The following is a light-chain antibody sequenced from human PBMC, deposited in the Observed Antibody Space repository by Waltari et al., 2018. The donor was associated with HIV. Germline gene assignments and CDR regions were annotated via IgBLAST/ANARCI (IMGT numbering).Light chain of an antibody. CDR2: AAS. V-gene: IGKV1-27*01. Sequence: DVQMTQSPSSLSASVGDRVAITCRASQGIGTDVAWYQQKPGKVPKLLIYAASTLQSGVPSRFSGGGSGTDFILTITNLQTEDFSFYYCQRYDRAPYTFGPGTRLELK. CDR1: QGIGTD. CDR3: QRYDRAPYT. J-gene: IGKJ2*01.